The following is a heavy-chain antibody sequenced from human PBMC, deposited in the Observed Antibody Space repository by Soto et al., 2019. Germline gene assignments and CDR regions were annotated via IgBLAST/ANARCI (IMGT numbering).Heavy chain of an antibody. CDR2: ISGSGGST. D-gene: IGHD1-26*01. J-gene: IGHJ4*02. CDR1: GFTFSSYA. Sequence: GGSLRLSCAASGFTFSSYAMSWVRQAPGKGLEWVSAISGSGGSTYYADSVKGRFTISRDNSKNTLYLQMNSLRAEDTAVYYCAKDSEWELLTETIDYWGQGTLVTVSS. CDR3: AKDSEWELLTETIDY. V-gene: IGHV3-23*01.